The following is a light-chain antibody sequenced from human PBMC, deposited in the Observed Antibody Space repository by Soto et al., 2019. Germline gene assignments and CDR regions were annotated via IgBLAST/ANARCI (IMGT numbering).Light chain of an antibody. J-gene: IGLJ2*01. V-gene: IGLV4-69*01. CDR2: LNSDGSH. CDR3: QTWGTGIV. CDR1: SGHSSYA. Sequence: QPVLTQSPSASASLGASVKLTCTLSSGHSSYAIAWHQQQPEKGPRYLMKLNSDGSHSKGDGIPDRFSGSRSGAERYLTISSLQSEDEADYYCQTWGTGIVFGGGTKLTVL.